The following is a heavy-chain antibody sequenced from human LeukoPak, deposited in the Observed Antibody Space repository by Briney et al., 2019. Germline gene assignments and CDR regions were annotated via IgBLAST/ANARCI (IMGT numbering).Heavy chain of an antibody. CDR2: ISWDGGST. CDR3: AKVYYYYMDV. CDR1: GFTFDDYA. Sequence: GGSLRLSCAASGFTFDDYAMHWVRQAPGKGLEWVSLISWDGGSTYYADSVKGRFTISRDNSKNSLYLQMNSLRAEDTALYYCAKVYYYYMDVWGKGTTVTVSS. J-gene: IGHJ6*03. V-gene: IGHV3-43D*03.